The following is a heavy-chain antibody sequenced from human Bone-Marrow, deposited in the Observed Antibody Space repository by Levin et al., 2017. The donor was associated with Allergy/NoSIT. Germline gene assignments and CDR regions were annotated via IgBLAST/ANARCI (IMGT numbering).Heavy chain of an antibody. V-gene: IGHV1-2*02. J-gene: IGHJ6*02. D-gene: IGHD3-10*01. Sequence: ASVKVSCKASGYTFTGYYMHWVRQAPGQGLEWMGWINPNSGGTNYAQKFQGRVTMTRDTSISTAYMELSRLRSDDTAVYYCARDRSSGYGMDVWGQGTTVTVSS. CDR2: INPNSGGT. CDR1: GYTFTGYY. CDR3: ARDRSSGYGMDV.